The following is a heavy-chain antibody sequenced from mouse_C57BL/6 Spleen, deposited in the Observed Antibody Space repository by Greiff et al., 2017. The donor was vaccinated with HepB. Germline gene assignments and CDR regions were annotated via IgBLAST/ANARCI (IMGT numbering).Heavy chain of an antibody. CDR2: INPNNGGT. D-gene: IGHD1-1*01. CDR1: GYTFTGYY. CDR3: AGYYYGPRGFAY. Sequence: VQLQQSGPELVKPGASVKISCKASGYTFTGYYMNWVKQSHGKSLEWIGDINPNNGGTSYNQKFKGKATLTVDKSSSTAYMELRSLTSEDSAVYYCAGYYYGPRGFAYWGQGTLVTVSA. J-gene: IGHJ3*01. V-gene: IGHV1-26*01.